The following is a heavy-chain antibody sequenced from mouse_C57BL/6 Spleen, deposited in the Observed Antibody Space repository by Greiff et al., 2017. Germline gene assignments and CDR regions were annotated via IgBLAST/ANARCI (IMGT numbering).Heavy chain of an antibody. Sequence: EVQLVESGGDLVKPGGSLKLSCAASGFTFSSYGMSWVRQTPDKRLEWVATISSGGSYTYYPDSVKGRFTISRDNAKNTLYLQMSSLKSEDTAMYYCARPDSNYRYFDVWGTGTTVTVSS. CDR3: ARPDSNYRYFDV. D-gene: IGHD2-5*01. CDR2: ISSGGSYT. J-gene: IGHJ1*03. CDR1: GFTFSSYG. V-gene: IGHV5-6*01.